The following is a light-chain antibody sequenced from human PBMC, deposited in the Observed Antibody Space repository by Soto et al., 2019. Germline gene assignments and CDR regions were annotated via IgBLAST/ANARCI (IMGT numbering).Light chain of an antibody. CDR2: AAS. CDR3: LQNYNYPWT. J-gene: IGKJ1*01. Sequence: AIQMTQFPSSLSASVRDRLTVTCRASQDIRNDLGWYQQKPGKAPKLLIYAASSLQSGVPSRFSGSGSGTQFTLTISSLQPEDVATYYCLQNYNYPWTFGQGTKVDIK. CDR1: QDIRND. V-gene: IGKV1-6*01.